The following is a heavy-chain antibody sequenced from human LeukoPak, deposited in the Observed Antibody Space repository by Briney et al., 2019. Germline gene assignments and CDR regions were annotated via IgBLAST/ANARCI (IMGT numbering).Heavy chain of an antibody. V-gene: IGHV3-30*03. J-gene: IGHJ4*02. D-gene: IGHD5-18*01. Sequence: GGSLRLSCAASGFTFSTYGMHWVRQAPGKGLEWVAVILHDGSNKQYADSVKGRFTISRDNSKNTLYLQINSLRAEDTAVYYCATLSGDSHGYDYWGLGTLVTVSS. CDR2: ILHDGSNK. CDR3: ATLSGDSHGYDY. CDR1: GFTFSTYG.